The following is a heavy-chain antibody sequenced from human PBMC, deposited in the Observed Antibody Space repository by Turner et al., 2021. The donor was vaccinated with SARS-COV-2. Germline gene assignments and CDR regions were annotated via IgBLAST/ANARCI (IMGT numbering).Heavy chain of an antibody. CDR3: ASPGGSSSWYVGYYGMDV. V-gene: IGHV3-7*01. CDR1: RFTFSGYW. Sequence: EVQLVESGGGLVQPGGSLRLSCAASRFTFSGYWMSWVRQAPWKGLEWVANIKQDGSEKYYVDSVKGRFTISRDNAKNSLYLQMNSLRAEDTAVYYCASPGGSSSWYVGYYGMDVWGQGTTVTVSS. D-gene: IGHD6-13*01. J-gene: IGHJ6*02. CDR2: IKQDGSEK.